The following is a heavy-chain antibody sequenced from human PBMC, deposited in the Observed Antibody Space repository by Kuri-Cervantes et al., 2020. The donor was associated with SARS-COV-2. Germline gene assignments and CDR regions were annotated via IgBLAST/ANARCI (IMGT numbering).Heavy chain of an antibody. CDR2: INHSGST. V-gene: IGHV4-34*01. D-gene: IGHD3-16*02. CDR1: GGSFSGYY. J-gene: IGHJ6*02. Sequence: SETLSLTCAVYGGSFSGYYWSWIRQPPGKGLEWIGEINHSGSTNYNRPLKRRVTISVDTSKNQFSLKLSSVTAADTAVYYCARGPGLYSRKAYGMDVWGQGTTVTVSS. CDR3: ARGPGLYSRKAYGMDV.